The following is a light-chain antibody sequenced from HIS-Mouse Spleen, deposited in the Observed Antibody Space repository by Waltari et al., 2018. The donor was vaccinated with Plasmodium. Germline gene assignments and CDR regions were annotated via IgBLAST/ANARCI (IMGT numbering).Light chain of an antibody. Sequence: QSALTQPASVFGSPGQSISISCPGPSSSVGGYNYVSCYQQHPGNAPKLMIYEVNNRPSGVSNRFSGSKSGNTASLTISGLQAEDEADYYCSSYTSSSTLYVFGTGTKVTVL. V-gene: IGLV2-14*01. CDR1: SSSVGGYNY. CDR2: EVN. J-gene: IGLJ1*01. CDR3: SSYTSSSTLYV.